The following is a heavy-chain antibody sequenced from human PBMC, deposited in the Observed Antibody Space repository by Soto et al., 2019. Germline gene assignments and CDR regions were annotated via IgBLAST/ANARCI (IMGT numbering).Heavy chain of an antibody. V-gene: IGHV6-1*01. CDR1: GDSVSSDNAA. J-gene: IGHJ3*02. D-gene: IGHD3-22*01. CDR3: ARDSSGYRDAFDI. CDR2: TYYRSKWYS. Sequence: SQTLSLTCAISGDSVSSDNAAWNWIRQSPSRGLEWLGKTYYRSKWYSEYPISVKSRVTINPDTSKNQFSLQLNSVSPEDTAVYYCARDSSGYRDAFDIWGQGTMVTVSS.